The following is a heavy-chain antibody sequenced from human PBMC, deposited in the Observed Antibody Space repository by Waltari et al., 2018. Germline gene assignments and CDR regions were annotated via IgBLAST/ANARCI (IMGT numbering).Heavy chain of an antibody. CDR3: VREAGYYDRMNWFDP. CDR1: GFTFSSYW. Sequence: EVQLVESGGGLVQPGGSLRLSCAASGFTFSSYWMSGVRQAPGKGMEWVANIKQDGSEKYYVDSVKGRFTISRDNAKNSLYLQMNSLRAEDTAVYYCVREAGYYDRMNWFDPWGQGTLVTVSS. J-gene: IGHJ5*02. CDR2: IKQDGSEK. D-gene: IGHD3-22*01. V-gene: IGHV3-7*01.